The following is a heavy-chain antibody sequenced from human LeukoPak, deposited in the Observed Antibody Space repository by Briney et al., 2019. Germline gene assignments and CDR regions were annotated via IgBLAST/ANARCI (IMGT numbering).Heavy chain of an antibody. D-gene: IGHD2-15*01. CDR3: ASTPNGVAAIYFDY. Sequence: PGGSLRLSCAASGFIFSNYAMHWVRQAPGKGLEWVAVISYDGSNKYYADSVKGRFTISRDNAKNTLYLQMNSLRAGDTAVYYCASTPNGVAAIYFDYRGQGTLVTVSS. CDR2: ISYDGSNK. V-gene: IGHV3-30*04. CDR1: GFIFSNYA. J-gene: IGHJ4*02.